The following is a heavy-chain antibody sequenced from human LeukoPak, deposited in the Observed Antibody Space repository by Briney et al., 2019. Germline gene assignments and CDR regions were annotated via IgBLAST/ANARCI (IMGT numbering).Heavy chain of an antibody. Sequence: SVEVSCKASGGTFSSYAISWVRQAPGQGLEWMGRIIPILGIANYAQKFQGRVTITADKSTSTAYMELSSLRSEDTAVYYCARGGWYEGPFFDYWGQGTLVTVSS. J-gene: IGHJ4*02. CDR2: IIPILGIA. CDR3: ARGGWYEGPFFDY. D-gene: IGHD6-19*01. V-gene: IGHV1-69*04. CDR1: GGTFSSYA.